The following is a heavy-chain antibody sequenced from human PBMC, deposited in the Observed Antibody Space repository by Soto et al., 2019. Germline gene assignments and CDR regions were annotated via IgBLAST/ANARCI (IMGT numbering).Heavy chain of an antibody. J-gene: IGHJ4*02. CDR1: GGSISSGGYS. Sequence: QLQLQESGSGLVKPSQTLSLTCADSGGSISSGGYSWRGIRQPPGQGLELIGYIYLSGSTYYNTSLKSRVTIPVDRYKNQFSLKLGSVTAAHTAVYYCAIVPYYWGQRTLVTVSS. V-gene: IGHV4-30-2*01. CDR3: AIVPYY. CDR2: IYLSGST.